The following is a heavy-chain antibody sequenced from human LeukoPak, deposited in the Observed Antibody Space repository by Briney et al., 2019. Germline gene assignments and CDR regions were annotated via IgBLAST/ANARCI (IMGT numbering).Heavy chain of an antibody. D-gene: IGHD5-24*01. V-gene: IGHV3-21*01. Sequence: RASLRLSCAASGFTFSSYNMNWVRQAPGKGLEWVSSISHISSDIYYADSVKGRFTISRDNAKNSLYLQMNSLRAEDMAVYYCARIPALDGIDYWGQGTLVTVSS. J-gene: IGHJ4*02. CDR2: ISHISSDI. CDR3: ARIPALDGIDY. CDR1: GFTFSSYN.